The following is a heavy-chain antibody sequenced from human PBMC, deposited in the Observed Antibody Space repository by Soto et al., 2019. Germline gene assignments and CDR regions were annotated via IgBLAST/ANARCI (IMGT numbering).Heavy chain of an antibody. D-gene: IGHD6-19*01. CDR2: IIPIFGTA. V-gene: IGHV1-69*01. Sequence: QVQLVQSGAEVKKPGSSVKVSCKASGGTFSSYAISWVRQAPGQGLEWMGGIIPIFGTANYAQTFQGRVTITADESTSTAYMELSSLGCEDTALYYCARRVYSSGWFYPPDYWGQGTLVTVSS. CDR1: GGTFSSYA. CDR3: ARRVYSSGWFYPPDY. J-gene: IGHJ4*02.